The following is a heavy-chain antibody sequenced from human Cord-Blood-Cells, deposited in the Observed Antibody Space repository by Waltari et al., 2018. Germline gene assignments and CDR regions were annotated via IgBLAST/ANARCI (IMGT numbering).Heavy chain of an antibody. CDR1: GGSFSGYY. D-gene: IGHD2-2*01. CDR2: ITHSGST. Sequence: QVQLQQWGAGLLKPSETLSLTCAVYGGSFSGYYWSWIRQPPGKGLEWIGEITHSGSTTYNPSLNSRVTISVDTSKNQFSLKLSSVTAADTAVYYCARAYGDIVVVPAAMIFDYWGQGTLVTVSS. V-gene: IGHV4-34*01. J-gene: IGHJ4*02. CDR3: ARAYGDIVVVPAAMIFDY.